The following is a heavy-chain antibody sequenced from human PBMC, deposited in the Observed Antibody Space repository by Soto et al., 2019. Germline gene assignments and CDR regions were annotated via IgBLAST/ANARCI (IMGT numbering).Heavy chain of an antibody. V-gene: IGHV4-59*01. J-gene: IGHJ6*02. D-gene: IGHD3-22*01. CDR2: IYYSGST. Sequence: SETLSLTCTVSGGSISSYYWSWIRQAPGKGLEWIGYIYYSGSTNYNPSLKSRVTISVDTSKNQFSLKLSSVTAADTAVYYCARSKIPGYYYDSSGPAYGMDVWGQGTTVTVSS. CDR3: ARSKIPGYYYDSSGPAYGMDV. CDR1: GGSISSYY.